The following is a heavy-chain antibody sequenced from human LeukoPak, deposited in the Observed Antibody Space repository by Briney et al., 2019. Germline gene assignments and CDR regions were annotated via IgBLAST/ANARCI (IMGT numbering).Heavy chain of an antibody. V-gene: IGHV4-59*11. D-gene: IGHD3-22*01. Sequence: SETLSLTCTVSVGSTSGRYWTWIRHPPGKGLEWIGYIHYDARTNYNPSFKSRVIISLDTSNNQFSLNLKSVTAADTAAYYCARLVNYGYSDYWGQGTLVTVSS. CDR1: VGSTSGRY. J-gene: IGHJ4*02. CDR2: IHYDART. CDR3: ARLVNYGYSDY.